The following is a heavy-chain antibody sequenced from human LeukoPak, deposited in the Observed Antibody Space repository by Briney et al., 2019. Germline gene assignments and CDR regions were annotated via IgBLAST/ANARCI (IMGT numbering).Heavy chain of an antibody. CDR1: GFIFSSYG. J-gene: IGHJ4*02. Sequence: GGSLRLSCAASGFIFSSYGMHWVRQAPGKGLEWVAFIRYDGIKKYYADSVKGRFTISRDNSKNTLYLQMNSLKTEDTAVYYCTTSFYGDYRYFDYWGQGTLVTVSS. V-gene: IGHV3-30*02. CDR2: IRYDGIKK. D-gene: IGHD4-17*01. CDR3: TTSFYGDYRYFDY.